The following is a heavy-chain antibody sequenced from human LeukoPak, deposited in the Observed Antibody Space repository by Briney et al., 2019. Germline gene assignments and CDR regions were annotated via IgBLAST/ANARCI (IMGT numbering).Heavy chain of an antibody. Sequence: GGSLTLSCAASGFTFSDYYMSWIRQAAGKGLEWVGYISCSGSTIYYAGSVKGRFTISRDNAKNSLYLQMNSLRAEDTAVYYCARARTGKSYYYMDVWGKGTPVTVSS. CDR1: GFTFSDYY. J-gene: IGHJ6*03. CDR3: ARARTGKSYYYMDV. V-gene: IGHV3-11*04. D-gene: IGHD1-1*01. CDR2: ISCSGSTI.